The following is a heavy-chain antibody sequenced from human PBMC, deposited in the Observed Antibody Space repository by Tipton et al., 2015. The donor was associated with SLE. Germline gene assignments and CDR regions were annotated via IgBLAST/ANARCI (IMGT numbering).Heavy chain of an antibody. CDR3: ARSQCSSSSCDAFDI. CDR1: GYSFTSYW. CDR2: IYPGDSDT. V-gene: IGHV5-51*01. D-gene: IGHD6-6*01. J-gene: IGHJ3*02. Sequence: QLVQSGAEVKKPGESLKISCKGSGYSFTSYWIGWVRQMPGKGLEWMGIIYPGDSDTRYSPSFQGQVTISADKSISTAYLQWSSLKASDTAMYYCARSQCSSSSCDAFDIWGQGTMVTVSS.